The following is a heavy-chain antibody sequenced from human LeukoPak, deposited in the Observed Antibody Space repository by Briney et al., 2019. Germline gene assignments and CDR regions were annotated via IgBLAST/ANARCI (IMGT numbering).Heavy chain of an antibody. CDR1: GGSISSSY. Sequence: PSETLSLTCTVSGGSISSSYWSWIRQPAGKGLEWIGRIYTTGSTNYNPSLKSRVTMSVDTSKNQFSLKLSSVTAADTAVYYCARVAEAGGFGYWGQGTLVTVSS. CDR2: IYTTGST. J-gene: IGHJ4*02. V-gene: IGHV4-4*07. D-gene: IGHD6-13*01. CDR3: ARVAEAGGFGY.